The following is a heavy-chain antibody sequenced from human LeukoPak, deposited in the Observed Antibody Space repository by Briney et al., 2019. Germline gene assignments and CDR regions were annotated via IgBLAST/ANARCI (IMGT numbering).Heavy chain of an antibody. J-gene: IGHJ4*02. V-gene: IGHV1-24*01. Sequence: ASVKVSCKVSGYTLTELSMHWVPQAPEKGLEWVGGFDPEDGETIYAQKFQGRVTMTEDTSTDTAYMELSSLRSEDTAVYYCATGYSSGWPFYYWGQGNVVSVSS. CDR3: ATGYSSGWPFYY. D-gene: IGHD6-25*01. CDR1: GYTLTELS. CDR2: FDPEDGET.